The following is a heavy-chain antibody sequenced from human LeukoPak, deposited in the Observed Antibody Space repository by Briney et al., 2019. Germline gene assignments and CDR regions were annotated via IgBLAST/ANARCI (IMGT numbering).Heavy chain of an antibody. V-gene: IGHV4-39*01. Sequence: SETLSLTCTVSGGSISSYYWGWIRQSPGKNLEWLGSIYYTGTTHYNPSLKSRVTISVDTSKNQFSLNLSSVTAADTAVYYCARQEIGLRSFDPWGQGTLVTVSS. D-gene: IGHD3/OR15-3a*01. CDR1: GGSISSYY. CDR2: IYYTGTT. CDR3: ARQEIGLRSFDP. J-gene: IGHJ5*02.